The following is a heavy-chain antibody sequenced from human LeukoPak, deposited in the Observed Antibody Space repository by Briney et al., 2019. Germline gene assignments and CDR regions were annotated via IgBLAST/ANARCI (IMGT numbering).Heavy chain of an antibody. CDR1: GASTSGYY. CDR3: ARAPAGQFGGEEFDP. Sequence: SETLSLTCTVSGASTSGYYWNWIRQPAGKALEWIGRIYTSGSTNYNPSLKSRVTMSIDTSKNQFSLRLTSVTAADTAVYYCARAPAGQFGGEEFDPWGQGTLVTVSS. CDR2: IYTSGST. J-gene: IGHJ5*02. V-gene: IGHV4-4*07. D-gene: IGHD2-2*01.